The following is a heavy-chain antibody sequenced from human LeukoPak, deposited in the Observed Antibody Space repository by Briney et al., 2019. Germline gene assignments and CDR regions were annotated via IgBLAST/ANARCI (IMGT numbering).Heavy chain of an antibody. J-gene: IGHJ4*02. CDR1: GGSISSYY. CDR2: IYTSGST. V-gene: IGHV4-4*09. D-gene: IGHD4-23*01. Sequence: ETLSLTCTVSGGSISSYYWSWIRQPPGKGLEWIGYIYTSGSTNYNPSLKSRVTISVDTSKNQFSLKLSSVTAADTAVYYCARLDYGGNSVDYWGQGTLVTVSS. CDR3: ARLDYGGNSVDY.